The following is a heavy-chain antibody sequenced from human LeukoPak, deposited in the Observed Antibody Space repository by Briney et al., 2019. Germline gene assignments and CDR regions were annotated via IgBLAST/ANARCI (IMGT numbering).Heavy chain of an antibody. CDR2: IYSGGNT. D-gene: IGHD3-22*01. V-gene: IGHV3-53*01. J-gene: IGHJ4*02. CDR1: GLTVSSNY. CDR3: ARLLYYYDSSIYQRYFDY. Sequence: GGSLRLSCAASGLTVSSNYMNWVRQAPGKGLEWVSIIYSGGNTHYADSVKGRFTISRDNSQNTLYLQMNSLRPEDTAVYYCARLLYYYDSSIYQRYFDYWGQGTLVTVSS.